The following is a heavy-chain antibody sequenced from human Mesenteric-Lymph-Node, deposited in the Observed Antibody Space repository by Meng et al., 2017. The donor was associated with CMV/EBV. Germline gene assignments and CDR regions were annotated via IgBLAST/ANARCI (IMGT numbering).Heavy chain of an antibody. V-gene: IGHV4-31*02. CDR3: AREWAYSYDTSGYLKTPWFDP. J-gene: IGHJ5*02. D-gene: IGHD3-22*01. Sequence: GYYWSWIRQHPGKGLEWIGYIYHRGTTYYNPSLRSRVTISVDTSKNQFSLKLTSVTAADTAVYYCAREWAYSYDTSGYLKTPWFDPWGQGTLVTVSS. CDR2: IYHRGTT. CDR1: GYY.